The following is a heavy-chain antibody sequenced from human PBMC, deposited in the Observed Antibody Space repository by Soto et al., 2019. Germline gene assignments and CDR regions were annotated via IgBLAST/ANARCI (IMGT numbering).Heavy chain of an antibody. CDR2: VYYTGST. CDR3: ARGRTMPVDY. J-gene: IGHJ4*02. V-gene: IGHV4-59*01. Sequence: SETLSLTCSVSGGSISGSYWSWIRQSPGKGLEWLGYVYYTGSTNYSPSLRSRVSISVDTSKNEFSLRLSSVTAADTAVYYCARGRTMPVDYWGQGTLVTVSS. D-gene: IGHD2-2*01. CDR1: GGSISGSY.